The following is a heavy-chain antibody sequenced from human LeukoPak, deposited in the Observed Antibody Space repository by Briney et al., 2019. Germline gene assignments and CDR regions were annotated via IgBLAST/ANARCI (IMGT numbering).Heavy chain of an antibody. CDR2: ISSYNGNT. V-gene: IGHV1-18*01. CDR1: GDTFIRYG. D-gene: IGHD1-14*01. Sequence: ASVKVSCKASGDTFIRYGITWVRQAPGQGLEWLGWISSYNGNTDYAQKLQGRVTMTADTSTSTIYMELRSLRSDDTAVYYCAHSSNLPESIPFDYCGQGTLVTVSS. J-gene: IGHJ4*02. CDR3: AHSSNLPESIPFDY.